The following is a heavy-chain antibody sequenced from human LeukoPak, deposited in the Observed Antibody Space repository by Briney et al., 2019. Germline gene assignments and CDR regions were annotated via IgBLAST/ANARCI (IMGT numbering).Heavy chain of an antibody. D-gene: IGHD6-19*01. CDR3: ARGLYSSGWYDYYYYGMDV. Sequence: PGGSLRLSCAASGFTFDDYAMHWVRQAPGKGLEWVSGISWNSGSIGYADSVKGRFTISRDNAKNSLYLQMNSLRAEDTALYYCARGLYSSGWYDYYYYGMDVWGQGTTVTVSS. V-gene: IGHV3-9*01. CDR1: GFTFDDYA. CDR2: ISWNSGSI. J-gene: IGHJ6*02.